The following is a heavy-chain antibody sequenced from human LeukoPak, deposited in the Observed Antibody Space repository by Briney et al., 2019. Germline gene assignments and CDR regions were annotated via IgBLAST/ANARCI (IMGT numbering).Heavy chain of an antibody. J-gene: IGHJ6*02. CDR2: IYSSGST. V-gene: IGHV4-4*07. D-gene: IGHD1-20*01. CDR3: ARHGVTGRYQIYYGMDV. CDR1: GGSISSYY. Sequence: SETLSLTCTVSGGSISSYYWSWIRQPAGKGLEWIGRIYSSGSTNYNPSLKSRVTMSVDTSKNQFSLKLSSVTAADTAVYYCARHGVTGRYQIYYGMDVWGQGTTVTVSS.